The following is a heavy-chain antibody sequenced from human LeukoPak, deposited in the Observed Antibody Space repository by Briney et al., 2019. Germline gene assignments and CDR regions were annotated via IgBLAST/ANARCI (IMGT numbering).Heavy chain of an antibody. CDR1: DYTFTTYG. Sequence: ASVQVSCKTSDYTFTTYGISWVRQAPGQGLEWMGWISTYNGNTDYAQNLQDRVTMTTDTSTSTAYMELSRLTSDDTAVYYCARGSVTLDYWGQGTLVTVSS. J-gene: IGHJ4*02. CDR3: ARGSVTLDY. D-gene: IGHD4-17*01. CDR2: ISTYNGNT. V-gene: IGHV1-18*04.